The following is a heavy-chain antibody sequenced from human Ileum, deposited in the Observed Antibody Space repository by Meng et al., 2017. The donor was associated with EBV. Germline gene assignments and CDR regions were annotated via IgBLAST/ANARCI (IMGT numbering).Heavy chain of an antibody. CDR3: ARGEDYTWDV. CDR1: DDCTIRGSW. J-gene: IGHJ4*02. Sequence: QVQMYGPAPRLLKPSRTLTRTCSVCDDCTIRGSWWCWVRQPPEKRVEWIGVNLDAGVPNYNPSLKSRVSMSVDRSRIQASLNMNSVTAADTAIYYCARGEDYTWDVWGQGILVTVSS. D-gene: IGHD3-16*01. CDR2: NLDAGVP. V-gene: IGHV4-4*02.